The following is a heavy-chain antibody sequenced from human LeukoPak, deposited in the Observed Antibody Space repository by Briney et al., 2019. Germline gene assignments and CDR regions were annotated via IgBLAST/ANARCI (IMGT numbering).Heavy chain of an antibody. Sequence: ASVKVSCKASGGTFSSYAISWVRQAPGQGLEWMGGIIPIFGTANYAQKFQGRVTITADESTSTAYMELSSLRSEDTAVYYCARARVNYYDSSGHPFLKIDYWYFDLWGRGTLVTVSS. V-gene: IGHV1-69*13. J-gene: IGHJ2*01. CDR3: ARARVNYYDSSGHPFLKIDYWYFDL. CDR1: GGTFSSYA. CDR2: IIPIFGTA. D-gene: IGHD3-22*01.